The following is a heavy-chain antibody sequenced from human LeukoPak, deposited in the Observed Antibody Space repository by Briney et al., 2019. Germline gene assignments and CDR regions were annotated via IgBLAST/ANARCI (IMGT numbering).Heavy chain of an antibody. J-gene: IGHJ4*02. CDR1: GFTFSSYA. Sequence: PGGSLRLSCAASGFTFSSYAMSWVRQAPGKGLEWVSVISGSGYTIYYADSVKGRLTISRDNSKNTLYLQMNSLRAEDTAVYFCAREGMFVNRPWDYWGQGTLVTVSS. CDR2: ISGSGYTI. V-gene: IGHV3-23*01. D-gene: IGHD3-10*01. CDR3: AREGMFVNRPWDY.